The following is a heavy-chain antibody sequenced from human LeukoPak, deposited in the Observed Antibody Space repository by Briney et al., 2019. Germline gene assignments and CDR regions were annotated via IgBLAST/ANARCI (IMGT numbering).Heavy chain of an antibody. CDR2: IRYDGSNI. CDR1: GFTFSSYG. V-gene: IGHV3-30*02. J-gene: IGHJ4*02. Sequence: GGSLRLSCAASGFTFSSYGMHWVRQAPGKGLEWVAFIRYDGSNIYYADSVKGRFTISRDNSKNTLYLQMNSMRAEDTALYYCAKDHWNYQAPFDYWGQGTLVTVSS. D-gene: IGHD1-7*01. CDR3: AKDHWNYQAPFDY.